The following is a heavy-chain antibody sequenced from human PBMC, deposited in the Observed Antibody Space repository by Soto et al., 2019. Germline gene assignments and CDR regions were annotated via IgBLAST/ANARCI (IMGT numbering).Heavy chain of an antibody. Sequence: ASVKVSCKASGYTFTSYGISWVRQAPGQGLEWMGWISAYNGNTNYAQKLQGRVTMTTDTSTSTAYMELRSLRSDDTAVYYCARDLRITIFGVVIGYWGQGTLVTVSS. CDR1: GYTFTSYG. V-gene: IGHV1-18*01. J-gene: IGHJ4*02. D-gene: IGHD3-3*01. CDR3: ARDLRITIFGVVIGY. CDR2: ISAYNGNT.